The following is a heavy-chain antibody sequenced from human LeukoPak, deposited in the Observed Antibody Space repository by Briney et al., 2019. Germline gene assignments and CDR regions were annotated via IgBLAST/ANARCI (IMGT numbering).Heavy chain of an antibody. J-gene: IGHJ4*01. CDR3: ARELGHCGGDCNDY. V-gene: IGHV3-48*03. Sequence: GGSLRLSCAASGFTFSSYEMNWVRQAPGKGLEWVSYISSSGGHIFYADSVKGRFTMSRDNAKNSLYLQMNSLRAEDTAVYYCARELGHCGGDCNDYWGQGTLVTVSS. CDR1: GFTFSSYE. CDR2: ISSSGGHI. D-gene: IGHD2-21*02.